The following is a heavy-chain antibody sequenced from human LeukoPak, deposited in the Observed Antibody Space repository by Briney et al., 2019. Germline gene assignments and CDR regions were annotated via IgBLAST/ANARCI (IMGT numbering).Heavy chain of an antibody. V-gene: IGHV1-69*05. J-gene: IGHJ4*02. CDR2: IIPIFGTA. CDR1: GGTFSSYA. D-gene: IGHD3-22*01. Sequence: SVKVSCKASGGTFSSYAISWVRQAPGQGLEWMGGIIPIFGTANYAQKFQGRATITTDESTSTAYMELSSLRSEDTAVYYCARDRGYYDSSGYYPGYWGQGTLVTVSS. CDR3: ARDRGYYDSSGYYPGY.